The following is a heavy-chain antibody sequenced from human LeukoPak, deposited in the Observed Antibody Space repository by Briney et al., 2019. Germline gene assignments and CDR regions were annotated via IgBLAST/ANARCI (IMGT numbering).Heavy chain of an antibody. J-gene: IGHJ4*02. CDR2: ISGSGGST. CDR1: GFTFSTYW. CDR3: AKGGYSGSKHPADY. D-gene: IGHD1-26*01. V-gene: IGHV3-23*01. Sequence: GGSLRLSCAASGFTFSTYWMSWVRQAPGKGLEWVSAISGSGGSTYYADSVKGRFTISRDNSKNTLYLQMNSLRAEDTAVYYCAKGGYSGSKHPADYWGQGTLVTVSS.